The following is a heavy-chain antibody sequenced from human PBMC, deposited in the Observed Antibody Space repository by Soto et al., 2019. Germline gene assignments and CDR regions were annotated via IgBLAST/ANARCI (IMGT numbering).Heavy chain of an antibody. CDR1: GGSFSGYY. CDR2: INHSGST. D-gene: IGHD2-15*01. V-gene: IGHV4-34*01. CDR3: ARRWQRAMAFDI. Sequence: QVQLQQWGAGLLKPSETLSLTCAVYGGSFSGYYWSWIRQPPGKGLEWIGEINHSGSTNYNPSLKSRVTISVDTSKNQFSLKLSSVTAADTAVYYCARRWQRAMAFDIWGQGTMVTVSS. J-gene: IGHJ3*02.